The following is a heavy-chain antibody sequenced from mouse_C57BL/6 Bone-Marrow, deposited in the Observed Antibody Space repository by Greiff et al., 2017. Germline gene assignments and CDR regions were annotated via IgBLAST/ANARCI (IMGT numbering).Heavy chain of an antibody. D-gene: IGHD2-5*01. CDR3: ARPYYSNYWYFDV. CDR2: IYPGSGST. V-gene: IGHV1-55*01. CDR1: GYTFTSYW. J-gene: IGHJ1*03. Sequence: QVQLKQSGAELVKPGASVKMSCKASGYTFTSYWITWVKQRPGQGLEWIGDIYPGSGSTNYTEKFKSKATLTVDTSSSTAYMQLSSLTSEDSAVYYCARPYYSNYWYFDVWGTGTTVTVSS.